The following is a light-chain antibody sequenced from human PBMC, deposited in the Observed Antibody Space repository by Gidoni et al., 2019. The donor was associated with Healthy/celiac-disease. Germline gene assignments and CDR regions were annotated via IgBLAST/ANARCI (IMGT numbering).Light chain of an antibody. CDR2: GNS. CDR1: SSNIGAGYD. V-gene: IGLV1-40*01. Sequence: QSVLTQPPSVSGAPGQRVTISCTGSSSNIGAGYDVHWYQQLPGTAPKLLIYGNSNRHSGVPDRFSGSKSGTSASLAITWLQAEEEADYYCQSYDSSLSGVVFGGGTKLTVL. J-gene: IGLJ2*01. CDR3: QSYDSSLSGVV.